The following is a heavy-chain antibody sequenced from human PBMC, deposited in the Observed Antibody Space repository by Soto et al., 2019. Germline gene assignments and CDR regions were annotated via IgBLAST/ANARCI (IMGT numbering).Heavy chain of an antibody. CDR2: INPHGGST. V-gene: IGHV1-46*01. D-gene: IGHD2-21*02. Sequence: ASVKVSCKAPGDTFTSYYLNWVRQAPGQGLEWMEVINPHGGSTKYAQKFQGRVTLTRDTSTGTVDMELSSLTSDDTAVYYCARGPSCGGDCYLFDYWGQGSLVTVSS. CDR3: ARGPSCGGDCYLFDY. CDR1: GDTFTSYY. J-gene: IGHJ4*02.